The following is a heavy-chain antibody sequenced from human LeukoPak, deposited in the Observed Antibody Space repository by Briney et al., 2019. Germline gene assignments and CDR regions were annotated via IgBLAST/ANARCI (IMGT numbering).Heavy chain of an antibody. CDR3: ARDRSFGDYVWGSYRYTESDWFDP. Sequence: GASVKVSCKASGYTFTSYYMHWVRQAPGQGLEWMGIINPSGGSTSYAQKFQGRVTMTRDTSTSTVYMVLSSLRSEDTAVYYCARDRSFGDYVWGSYRYTESDWFDPWGQGTLVTVSS. CDR2: INPSGGST. CDR1: GYTFTSYY. D-gene: IGHD3-16*02. V-gene: IGHV1-46*01. J-gene: IGHJ5*02.